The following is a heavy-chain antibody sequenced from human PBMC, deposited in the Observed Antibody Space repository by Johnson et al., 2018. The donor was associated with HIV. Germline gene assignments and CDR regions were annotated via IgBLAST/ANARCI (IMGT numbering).Heavy chain of an antibody. CDR2: ISYDGSNK. CDR1: GFTFSSYA. D-gene: IGHD7-27*01. J-gene: IGHJ3*02. Sequence: QVQLVESGGGVVQPGRSLRLSCAASGFTFSSYAMHWVRQAPGKGLEWVAVISYDGSNKYYADSVKGRLTISRDNSKNTLYLQMNSLSAADTAVYYCSRSPLTGDPRGAFDIWGQGTMVTVSS. CDR3: SRSPLTGDPRGAFDI. V-gene: IGHV3-30-3*01.